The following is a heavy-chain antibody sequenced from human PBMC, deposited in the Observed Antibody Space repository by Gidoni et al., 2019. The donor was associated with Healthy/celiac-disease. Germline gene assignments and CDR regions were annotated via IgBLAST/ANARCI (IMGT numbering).Heavy chain of an antibody. CDR2: ISSNGGST. J-gene: IGHJ3*02. Sequence: EVQLVESGGGLVQPGGSLRLSCAASGFTFSSYAMHWVRQAPGKGLEYVSAISSNGGSTYYANSVKGRFTISRDNSKNTLYLQMGSLRAEDMAVYYCARYCGGDCYSNAFDIWGQGTMVTVSS. CDR3: ARYCGGDCYSNAFDI. D-gene: IGHD2-21*02. CDR1: GFTFSSYA. V-gene: IGHV3-64*01.